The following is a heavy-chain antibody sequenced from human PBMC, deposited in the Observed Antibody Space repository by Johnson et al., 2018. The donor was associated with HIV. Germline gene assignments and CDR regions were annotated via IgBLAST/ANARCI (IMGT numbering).Heavy chain of an antibody. CDR2: IKQDGSEK. CDR1: GFRFSNYW. CDR3: ARGTLAAFDI. D-gene: IGHD2-2*01. Sequence: VQLVESGGGLVQPGGSLRLSCAASGFRFSNYWMSWVRQAPGKGLEWVANIKQDGSEKYYVDSVKGRFTISRDNAKNSVYLQMNSLRAEDTAVYYCARGTLAAFDIWGQGTMVTVSS. V-gene: IGHV3-7*05. J-gene: IGHJ3*02.